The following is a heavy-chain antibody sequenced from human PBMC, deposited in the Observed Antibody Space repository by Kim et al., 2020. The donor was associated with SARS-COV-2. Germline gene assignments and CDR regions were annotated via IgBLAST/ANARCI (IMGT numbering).Heavy chain of an antibody. CDR1: GGTFSSYA. D-gene: IGHD3-3*01. CDR3: AREGADFWSGYYTDYYGMDV. CDR2: IIPIFGTA. J-gene: IGHJ6*02. Sequence: SVKVSCKASGGTFSSYAISWVRQAPGQGLEWMGGIIPIFGTANYAQKFQGRVTITADESTSTAYMELSSLRSEDTAVYYCAREGADFWSGYYTDYYGMDVWGQGTTVTVSS. V-gene: IGHV1-69*13.